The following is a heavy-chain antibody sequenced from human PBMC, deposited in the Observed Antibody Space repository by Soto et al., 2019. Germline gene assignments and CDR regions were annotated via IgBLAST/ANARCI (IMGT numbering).Heavy chain of an antibody. CDR1: GFAFSSYE. J-gene: IGHJ6*02. CDR2: ISSSSATI. D-gene: IGHD3-10*01. CDR3: ARAAGIMTRGFHGMDV. Sequence: EVQLVESGGGLVQPGGSLRLSCTASGFAFSSYEMNWVRQAPGKGLEWVSYISSSSATIHYVDSVKGRFTISRDNAKNSGYLQMNRLRAEDSAVYYCARAAGIMTRGFHGMDVWGQGTTVTVSS. V-gene: IGHV3-48*03.